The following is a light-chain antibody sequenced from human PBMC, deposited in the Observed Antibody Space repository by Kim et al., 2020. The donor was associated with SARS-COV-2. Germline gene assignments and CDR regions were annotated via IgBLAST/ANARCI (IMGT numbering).Light chain of an antibody. CDR3: QAWDSSHVL. CDR2: QDS. Sequence: GAPGQTATMACSGDNLGDKYVCWYQQRPGQSPVLVIYQDSKRPSGIPERFFGSNSGNTATLTISGTQAIDEADYYCQAWDSSHVLFGGGTQLTVL. J-gene: IGLJ2*01. CDR1: NLGDKY. V-gene: IGLV3-1*01.